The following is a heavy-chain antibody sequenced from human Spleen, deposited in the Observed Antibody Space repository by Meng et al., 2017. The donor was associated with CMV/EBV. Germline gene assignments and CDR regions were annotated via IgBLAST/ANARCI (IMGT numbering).Heavy chain of an antibody. J-gene: IGHJ4*02. Sequence: SETLSLTCTVSGGSMSSYHWTWIRQPPGKALEWIGYTYYSGSTNYNPSLKSRVTISVDTSKNQFSLRLSSVTAADTAVYYCARGDSGYDSVAFHFDYWGQGIPVTVSS. CDR1: GGSMSSYH. V-gene: IGHV4-59*01. CDR2: TYYSGST. D-gene: IGHD5-12*01. CDR3: ARGDSGYDSVAFHFDY.